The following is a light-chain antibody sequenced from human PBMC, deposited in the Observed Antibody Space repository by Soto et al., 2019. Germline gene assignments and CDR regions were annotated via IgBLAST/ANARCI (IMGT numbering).Light chain of an antibody. CDR1: SSDVGGYNY. Sequence: QSALTQPAFVSGSPGQSITISCTGTSSDVGGYNYVSWYQHPPGKAPKLMISEVSNRPSGVSNRFSGSKSGNTASLTISGLQAEDEADYYCSSYTSTSTRVFGTGTNVIVL. CDR3: SSYTSTSTRV. V-gene: IGLV2-14*01. CDR2: EVS. J-gene: IGLJ1*01.